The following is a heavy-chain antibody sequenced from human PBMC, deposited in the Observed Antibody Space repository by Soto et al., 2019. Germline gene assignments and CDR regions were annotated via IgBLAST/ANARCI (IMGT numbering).Heavy chain of an antibody. V-gene: IGHV1-46*01. J-gene: IGHJ5*02. CDR1: GYTFTSYY. CDR3: ARQQLVHFEFDP. CDR2: INPSGGST. Sequence: GASVKVSCKASGYTFTSYYMRWVRQAPGQGLEWMGIINPSGGSTSYAQKFQGRVTMTRDTSTSTVYMEPSSLRSEDTAVYYCARQQLVHFEFDPWGQGTLVTVSS. D-gene: IGHD6-13*01.